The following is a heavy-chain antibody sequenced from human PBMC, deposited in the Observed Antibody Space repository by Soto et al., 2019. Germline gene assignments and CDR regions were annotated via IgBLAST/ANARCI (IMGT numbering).Heavy chain of an antibody. CDR2: IYYSGST. J-gene: IGHJ5*02. Sequence: SETLSLTCTVSGGSISSSSYYWGWIRQPPGKGLEWIGSIYYSGSTYYNPSLKSRVTISVDTSKNQFSLKLSSVTAADTAVYYCARHAETTIFGVVIHWFDPWGQGTLVTVSS. D-gene: IGHD3-3*01. CDR3: ARHAETTIFGVVIHWFDP. V-gene: IGHV4-39*01. CDR1: GGSISSSSYY.